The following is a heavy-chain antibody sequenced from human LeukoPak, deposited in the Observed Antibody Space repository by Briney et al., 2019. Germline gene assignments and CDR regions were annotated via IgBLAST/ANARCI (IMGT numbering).Heavy chain of an antibody. CDR2: IYHSGST. CDR3: ASGYYDAEYFQH. Sequence: NASETLSLTCTVSGDSISNYFWSWIRQPPGKGLEWIGYIYHSGSTYYNPSLKSRVTISVDRSKNQFSLKLSSVTAADTAVYYCASGYYDAEYFQHWGQGTLVTVSS. CDR1: GDSISNYF. V-gene: IGHV4-30-2*01. J-gene: IGHJ1*01. D-gene: IGHD3-22*01.